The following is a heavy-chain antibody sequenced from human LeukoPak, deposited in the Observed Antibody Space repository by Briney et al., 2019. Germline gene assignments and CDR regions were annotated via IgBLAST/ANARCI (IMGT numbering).Heavy chain of an antibody. CDR2: ISSSSSYI. CDR3: ARMRSGSFGMDY. CDR1: GFTVSSYS. D-gene: IGHD1-26*01. Sequence: PGGSLRLSCAASGFTVSSYSMNWVRQAPGKGLEWASSISSSSSYIYYADSVKGRFTISRDNAKNSLYLQMNSLRAEDTAVYYCARMRSGSFGMDYWGQGTLVTVSS. J-gene: IGHJ4*02. V-gene: IGHV3-21*01.